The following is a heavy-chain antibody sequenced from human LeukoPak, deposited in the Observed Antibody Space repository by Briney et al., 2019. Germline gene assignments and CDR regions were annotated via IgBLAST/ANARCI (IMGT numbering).Heavy chain of an antibody. CDR3: ARLGPHSKYNWFDP. V-gene: IGHV4-59*08. D-gene: IGHD3-10*01. J-gene: IGHJ5*02. CDR1: GDSFSTFY. Sequence: SETLSLTCTVSGDSFSTFYWSWIRQPPGKGLEWIGYFYYSVSTNYNPSLKSRVAISVDASKNQFSLALRSVTAADTAVYYCARLGPHSKYNWFDPWGQGTLVTVSS. CDR2: FYYSVST.